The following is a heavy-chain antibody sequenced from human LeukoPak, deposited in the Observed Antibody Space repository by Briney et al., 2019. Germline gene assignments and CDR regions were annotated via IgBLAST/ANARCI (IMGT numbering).Heavy chain of an antibody. CDR1: GYSFTKYW. V-gene: IGHV5-51*01. CDR2: IYPGDSDT. CDR3: ARQRMGLLWFGEFDY. D-gene: IGHD3-10*01. J-gene: IGHJ4*02. Sequence: GESLKISCKGSGYSFTKYWIGWVRQMPGKGLEWMGIIYPGDSDTRYSPAFQGQVTISADKSISTAYLQWSSLKASDTAMYYCARQRMGLLWFGEFDYWGQGTLVTVSS.